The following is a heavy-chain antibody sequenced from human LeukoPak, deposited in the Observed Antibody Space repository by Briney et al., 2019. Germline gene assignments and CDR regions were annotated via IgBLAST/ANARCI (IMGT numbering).Heavy chain of an antibody. J-gene: IGHJ6*03. Sequence: SETLSLTCAVSGYSISSGYYWGWIRQPPGEGLEWIGSIYHSGSTYYNPSLQSRVTISVDTSKNQFSLKLSSVTAADTAVYYCARYSSNWGGHYMDVWGKGTTVTVSS. CDR1: GYSISSGYY. V-gene: IGHV4-38-2*01. D-gene: IGHD7-27*01. CDR3: ARYSSNWGGHYMDV. CDR2: IYHSGST.